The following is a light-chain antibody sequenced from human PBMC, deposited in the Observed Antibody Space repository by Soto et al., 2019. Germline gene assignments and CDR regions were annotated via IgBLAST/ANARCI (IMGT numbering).Light chain of an antibody. CDR3: ISYAGSNNLV. J-gene: IGLJ1*01. CDR1: SSDVGGYNY. Sequence: QSALTQPPSASGSLGQSVTISCTGTSSDVGGYNYVSWYRQHPGKAPKLLIYDVSHRPSGVSDRFSGSKSGNTASLTVSGLQAEDETDYYCISYAGSNNLVFGTGTKVTVL. V-gene: IGLV2-8*01. CDR2: DVS.